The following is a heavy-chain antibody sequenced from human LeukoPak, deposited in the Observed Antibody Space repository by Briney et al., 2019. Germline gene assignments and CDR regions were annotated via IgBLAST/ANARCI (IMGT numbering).Heavy chain of an antibody. V-gene: IGHV3-7*01. CDR1: GFTFSSYW. CDR2: IKQDGSEK. D-gene: IGHD3-22*01. CDR3: VREIDTNDYYSHDY. Sequence: QSGGSLRLSCAASGFTFSSYWMSWVRQAPGKGLEWVANIKQDGSEKYYVDSVKGRFTISRDNAKNSLYLQMNSLRVEDTALYYCVREIDTNDYYSHDYWGQGTLVTVSS. J-gene: IGHJ4*02.